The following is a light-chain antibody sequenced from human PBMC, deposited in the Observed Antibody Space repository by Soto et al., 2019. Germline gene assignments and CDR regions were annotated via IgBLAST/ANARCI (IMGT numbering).Light chain of an antibody. J-gene: IGLJ2*01. CDR2: GNN. V-gene: IGLV1-40*01. CDR3: QSYDNSLGGSVV. CDR1: TSNIGSIFD. Sequence: QSVLTQPPSVSGAPWQRVTISCTGSTSNIGSIFDVHWYQLLPGAAPKLLVFGNNNRPSGVPDRFSGAKSGTSASLTITGLQPEDEADYYCQSYDNSLGGSVVFGGGTKLTVL.